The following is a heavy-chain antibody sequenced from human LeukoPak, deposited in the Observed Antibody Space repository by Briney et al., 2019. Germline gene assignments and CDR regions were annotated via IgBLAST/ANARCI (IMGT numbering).Heavy chain of an antibody. J-gene: IGHJ4*02. CDR1: GFTFDDYA. CDR3: AKDSSSGWYQDFDY. Sequence: GGSLRLSCAASGFTFDDYAMRWVRQAPGKGLEWVSGISWNSGSIGYADSVKGRFTISRDNAKNSLYLQMNSLRAEDTALYYCAKDSSSGWYQDFDYWGQGTLVTVSS. D-gene: IGHD6-19*01. V-gene: IGHV3-9*01. CDR2: ISWNSGSI.